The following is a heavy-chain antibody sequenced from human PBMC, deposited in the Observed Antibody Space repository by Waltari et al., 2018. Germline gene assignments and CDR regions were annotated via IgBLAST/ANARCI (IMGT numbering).Heavy chain of an antibody. J-gene: IGHJ6*02. V-gene: IGHV1-58*02. CDR1: GFTFTSSA. D-gene: IGHD4-17*01. Sequence: QMQLVQSGPEVKKPGTSVKVSCKASGFTFTSSAMQLVRQARGQRLEWIGWNVCGRGNTNYAKESQESVTITRDMSTSTAYMELSSLRSEDTAVYYCAAPYGDYAYGMDVWGQGTTVTVSS. CDR2: NVCGRGNT. CDR3: AAPYGDYAYGMDV.